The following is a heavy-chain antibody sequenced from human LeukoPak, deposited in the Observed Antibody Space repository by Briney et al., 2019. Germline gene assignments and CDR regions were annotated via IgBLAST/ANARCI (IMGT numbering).Heavy chain of an antibody. CDR1: GFTFSSYG. J-gene: IGHJ6*03. CDR3: ANGGPYYYYYYMGV. CDR2: ISGSGGST. D-gene: IGHD3-10*01. Sequence: GGSLTLSCAASGFTFSSYGMSWVRQAPGKGLEWVSAISGSGGSTYYADSVKGRFTISRDNSKNTLYLQIDSLRAEDTAVYYCANGGPYYYYYYMGVWGKGTTVTISS. V-gene: IGHV3-23*01.